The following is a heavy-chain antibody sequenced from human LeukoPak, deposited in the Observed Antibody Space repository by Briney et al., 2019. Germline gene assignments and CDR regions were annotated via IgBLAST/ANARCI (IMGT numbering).Heavy chain of an antibody. Sequence: SLKVSCELSLGTPNSYTVNSLRRAPGPGLEYMRGFSPIFGVPDSAQTLPGRVTITADKTPGTSYMELSGVISDDTAVYFCARNGLAEPGAFALWGRGTRVPVSS. J-gene: IGHJ2*01. D-gene: IGHD6-13*01. V-gene: IGHV1-69*10. CDR2: FSPIFGVP. CDR1: LGTPNSYT. CDR3: ARNGLAEPGAFAL.